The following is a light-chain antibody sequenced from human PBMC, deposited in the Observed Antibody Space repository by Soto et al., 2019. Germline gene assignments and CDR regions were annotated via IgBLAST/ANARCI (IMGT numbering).Light chain of an antibody. J-gene: IGKJ5*01. V-gene: IGKV3-20*01. Sequence: EIVMTQSPATLSVSPVERVTLSCRARQSVGSSYLAWYQQKPGQAPRLLIYGASSRATGIPDRFSGSGSGTDFTLTISRLEPEDFAVYYCQQYGSSSITFGQGTRLEIK. CDR2: GAS. CDR1: QSVGSSY. CDR3: QQYGSSSIT.